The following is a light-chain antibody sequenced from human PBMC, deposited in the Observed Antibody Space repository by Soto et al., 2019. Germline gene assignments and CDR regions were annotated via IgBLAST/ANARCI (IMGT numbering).Light chain of an antibody. J-gene: IGLJ2*01. V-gene: IGLV6-57*04. CDR3: QSYDNSNQI. CDR2: EDN. CDR1: SGSIGSNY. Sequence: NFLLTQPHSVSESPGKTVTISCTRSSGSIGSNYVQWYQQRPGSAPTTIIYEDNRRPSGVPDRFSGSSDSSSNSASLTISGLQTEDEADYYCQSYDNSNQIFGGGTRSPS.